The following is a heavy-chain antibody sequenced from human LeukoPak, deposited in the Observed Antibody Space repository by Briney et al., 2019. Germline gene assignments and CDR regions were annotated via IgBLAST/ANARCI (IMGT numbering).Heavy chain of an antibody. D-gene: IGHD2-2*01. CDR1: GFTFSSYS. CDR3: ARGGYCSSTSCYPSWFDP. V-gene: IGHV3-48*01. Sequence: GGSLRLSCAASGFTFSSYSMNWVRQAPGKGLEWVSYISRGSSTIYYADSVKGRFTISRDNAKNSLYLQMNSLRAEDTAVYYCARGGYCSSTSCYPSWFDPWGQGTLVTVSS. J-gene: IGHJ5*02. CDR2: ISRGSSTI.